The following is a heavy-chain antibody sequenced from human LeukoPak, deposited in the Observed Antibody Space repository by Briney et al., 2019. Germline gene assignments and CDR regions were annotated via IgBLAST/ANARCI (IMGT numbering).Heavy chain of an antibody. D-gene: IGHD6-19*01. CDR2: IYYSGST. Sequence: SETLSLTCTVSGGSISSYYWSWIRQPPGKGLEWIGYIYYSGSTNYNPSLKSRVTISVDTSKNQFSLKLSSVTAADTAVYYCARYSSGWPPDYWGQGTLVTVSS. CDR1: GGSISSYY. J-gene: IGHJ4*02. CDR3: ARYSSGWPPDY. V-gene: IGHV4-59*08.